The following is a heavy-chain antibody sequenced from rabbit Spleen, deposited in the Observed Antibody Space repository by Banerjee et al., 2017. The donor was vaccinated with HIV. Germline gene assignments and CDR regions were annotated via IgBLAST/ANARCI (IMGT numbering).Heavy chain of an antibody. CDR1: GFSFTSYW. CDR2: INTYTGRP. CDR3: ARDLVAVIGWNFNL. J-gene: IGHJ4*01. V-gene: IGHV1S45*01. Sequence: QEQLVESGGGLVKPGASLTLTCTASGFSFTSYWMCWVRQAPGKGLEWIACINTYTGRPVYASWTKGPFTISKTASTTVTLRMTRLTAADTATYFCARDLVAVIGWNFNLWGPGTLVTVS. D-gene: IGHD1-1*01.